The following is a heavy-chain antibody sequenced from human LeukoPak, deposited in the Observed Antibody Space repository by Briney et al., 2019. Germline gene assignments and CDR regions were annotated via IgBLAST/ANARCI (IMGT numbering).Heavy chain of an antibody. J-gene: IGHJ6*03. Sequence: GGSLRLSCAASGFTFSSNSMNWVRQAPGKGLEWVSSISTSSSYIYYADSLKGRFTISRDNAKNSLYLQMNSLRAEDTALYYCARGGDATGGYYYYYMDVWGKGTTVTVSS. CDR1: GFTFSSNS. V-gene: IGHV3-21*04. D-gene: IGHD2-21*02. CDR3: ARGGDATGGYYYYYMDV. CDR2: ISTSSSYI.